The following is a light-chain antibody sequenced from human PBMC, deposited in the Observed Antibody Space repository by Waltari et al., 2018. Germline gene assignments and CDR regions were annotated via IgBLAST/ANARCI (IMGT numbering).Light chain of an antibody. CDR1: HGISNY. CDR2: GAS. J-gene: IGKJ4*01. V-gene: IGKV1-16*02. Sequence: DIQMTQSPSSLSASVGDRVTLSCRASHGISNYLAGLQQKPGKAPKSLMYGASFLHSEVPSKFSGSGSATDVTLTIISLQPEEFATDYCQQYDSYPLTFGGGTKVEIK. CDR3: QQYDSYPLT.